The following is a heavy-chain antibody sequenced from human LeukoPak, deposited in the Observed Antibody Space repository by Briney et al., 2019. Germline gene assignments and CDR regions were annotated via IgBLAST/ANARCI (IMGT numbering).Heavy chain of an antibody. V-gene: IGHV4-38-2*02. CDR3: APALIPDSSGHPYAFDI. CDR2: IYHSGST. J-gene: IGHJ3*02. Sequence: SETLSLTCTVSGHFITSGYYWGWIRQPPGKGLEWIGIIYHSGSTYYNPSVQSRVSISVDTSNNQFSLKLSAVTAADTAVYYCAPALIPDSSGHPYAFDIWGQGTMVTVSS. CDR1: GHFITSGYY. D-gene: IGHD3-22*01.